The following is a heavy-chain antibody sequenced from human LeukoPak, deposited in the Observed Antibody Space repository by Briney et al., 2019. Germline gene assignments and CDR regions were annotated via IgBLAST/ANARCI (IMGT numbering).Heavy chain of an antibody. CDR2: ISSSSSYI. V-gene: IGHV3-21*04. CDR3: AKDRAYGSGSYSY. J-gene: IGHJ4*02. CDR1: GFPFTSYA. D-gene: IGHD3-10*01. Sequence: AGGSLRLSCAASGFPFTSYAMTWVRQAPGKGLEWVSSISSSSSYIYYADSVKGRFTISTDNSKNMLYLQMNSLRAEDTAVYYCAKDRAYGSGSYSYWGQGTLVTVSS.